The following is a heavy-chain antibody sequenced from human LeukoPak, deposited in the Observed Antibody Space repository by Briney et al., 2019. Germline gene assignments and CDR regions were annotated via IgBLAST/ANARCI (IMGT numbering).Heavy chain of an antibody. D-gene: IGHD3-16*01. Sequence: GGSLRLSCAASGFIFSTYGMYWVRQAPGKGLEWVAFIRHDGSIKNYADSVKGRSTISRDNSRNTLYLQMNSLRAEDTAVYYCAKDSLADIDYWGQGTLVTVSS. J-gene: IGHJ4*02. V-gene: IGHV3-30*02. CDR1: GFIFSTYG. CDR2: IRHDGSIK. CDR3: AKDSLADIDY.